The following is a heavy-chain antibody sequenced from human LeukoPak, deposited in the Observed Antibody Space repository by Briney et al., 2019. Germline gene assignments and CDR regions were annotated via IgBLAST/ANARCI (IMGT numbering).Heavy chain of an antibody. Sequence: PGGSLRLSCAASGFTFSSYGMNWVRQAPGKGLEWVSYISSSGSTTYYADSVKGRFTIPRDNAKNSLHLRTNSLRAGDTAVYYCARLGGYKDYWGQGTLVTVSS. J-gene: IGHJ4*02. CDR1: GFTFSSYG. CDR3: ARLGGYKDY. D-gene: IGHD3-22*01. V-gene: IGHV3-48*04. CDR2: ISSSGSTT.